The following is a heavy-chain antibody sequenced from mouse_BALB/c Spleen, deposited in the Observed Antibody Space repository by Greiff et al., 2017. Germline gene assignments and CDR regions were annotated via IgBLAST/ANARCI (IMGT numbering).Heavy chain of an antibody. V-gene: IGHV5-6-5*01. Sequence: DVKLQESGGGLVKPGGSLKLSCAASGFTFSSYAMSWVRQTPEKRLEWVASISSGGSTYYPDSVKGRFTISRDNARNILYLQMSSLRSEDTAMYYCARVDYDSPWFAYWGQGTLVTVSA. J-gene: IGHJ3*01. CDR1: GFTFSSYA. CDR2: ISSGGST. CDR3: ARVDYDSPWFAY. D-gene: IGHD2-4*01.